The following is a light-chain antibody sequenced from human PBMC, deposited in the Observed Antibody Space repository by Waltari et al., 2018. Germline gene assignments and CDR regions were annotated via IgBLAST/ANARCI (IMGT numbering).Light chain of an antibody. J-gene: IGLJ2*01. Sequence: QSALTQPASVSGSPGQSITISCTGTSSDVGGYTYVSWYQQHPGKAPKLMMYDVSNRPSGVSNRFSGSKSGNTASLTISGLQAEDEADYYCSSYTSSSTPHVVFGGGTKLTVL. V-gene: IGLV2-14*03. CDR2: DVS. CDR3: SSYTSSSTPHVV. CDR1: SSDVGGYTY.